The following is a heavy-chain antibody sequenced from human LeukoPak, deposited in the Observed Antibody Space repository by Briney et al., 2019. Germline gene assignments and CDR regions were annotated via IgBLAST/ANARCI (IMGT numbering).Heavy chain of an antibody. Sequence: GESLKISCKGSGYTFSSYWIAWVRQMPGKGLEWMGIIYPGDSDTRYSPSFQGQVTISADKSISTAYLQWGSLQASDTAIYYCARRCCTGGTLDYWGQGTLVTVSS. V-gene: IGHV5-51*01. CDR2: IYPGDSDT. CDR1: GYTFSSYW. J-gene: IGHJ4*02. D-gene: IGHD2-8*02. CDR3: ARRCCTGGTLDY.